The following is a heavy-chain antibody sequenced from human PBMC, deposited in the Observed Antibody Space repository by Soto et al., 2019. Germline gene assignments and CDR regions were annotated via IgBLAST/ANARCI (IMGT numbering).Heavy chain of an antibody. D-gene: IGHD4-4*01. CDR3: AGTVTRKRYYYYYGMDV. V-gene: IGHV4-34*01. CDR1: GGSFSGYY. Sequence: SETLSLTCAVYGGSFSGYYWSWIRQPPGKGLEWIGEINHSGSTNYNPSLKSRVTISVDTSKNQFSLKLSSVTAADTAVYYCAGTVTRKRYYYYYGMDVWGQGTTVTVSS. CDR2: INHSGST. J-gene: IGHJ6*02.